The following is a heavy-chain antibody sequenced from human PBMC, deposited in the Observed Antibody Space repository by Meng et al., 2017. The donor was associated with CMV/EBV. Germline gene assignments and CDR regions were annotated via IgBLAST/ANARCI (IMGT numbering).Heavy chain of an antibody. CDR3: AKSRGGYGSGSYYTFDS. Sequence: GESQKISCTASGVTFSSYAWSWVRQAPGKGLEWVSTITGGAGSTYTADSVQGRFTISTDKSKNTLYLQMSSLRGEDTAIYFCAKSRGGYGSGSYYTFDSWGQRTLVTVSS. CDR2: ITGGAGST. V-gene: IGHV3-23*01. CDR1: GVTFSSYA. D-gene: IGHD3-10*01. J-gene: IGHJ4*02.